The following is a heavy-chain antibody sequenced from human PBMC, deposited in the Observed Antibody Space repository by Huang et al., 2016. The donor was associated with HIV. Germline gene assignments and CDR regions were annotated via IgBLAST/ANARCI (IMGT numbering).Heavy chain of an antibody. V-gene: IGHV4-34*02. Sequence: QVHLQQWGAGLLKSAETLSLTCAVYGGSLSGYYWSWLRQTPGKGLEWIGEINHLGSPNYNPALKRRVSISMDGSKKQCSLKLRSISDADTAVYFCARDATKNPRGWFDPWGQGTLVTVSS. CDR2: INHLGSP. J-gene: IGHJ5*02. CDR1: GGSLSGYY. D-gene: IGHD3-10*01. CDR3: ARDATKNPRGWFDP.